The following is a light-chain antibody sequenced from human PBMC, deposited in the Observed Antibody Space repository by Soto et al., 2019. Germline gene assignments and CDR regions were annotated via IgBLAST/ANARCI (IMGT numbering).Light chain of an antibody. Sequence: QSALTQPASVSGSPGQSITISCTGTSSDVGGYNYVSWYQQHPGKAPKLMIYDVSNRPSGVSNRFSGSKSGNTASLTISGLQAEDEADYYCSSYTKVFGGGTKVTVL. CDR3: SSYTKV. CDR1: SSDVGGYNY. V-gene: IGLV2-14*01. CDR2: DVS. J-gene: IGLJ2*01.